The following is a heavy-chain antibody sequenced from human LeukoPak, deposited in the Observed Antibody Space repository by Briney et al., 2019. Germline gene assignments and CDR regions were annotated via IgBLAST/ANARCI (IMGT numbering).Heavy chain of an antibody. CDR3: ARDSYSSSWYESYYYYMDV. D-gene: IGHD6-13*01. Sequence: GASVKVSCKASGYTFVRHGISWVRQSPGQGLEWMGWISVYNGNPNYAQKLQGRVTMTTDTSTSTAYVELRSLRSDDTAVYYCARDSYSSSWYESYYYYMDVWGKGTTVTVSS. CDR1: GYTFVRHG. J-gene: IGHJ6*03. CDR2: ISVYNGNP. V-gene: IGHV1-18*01.